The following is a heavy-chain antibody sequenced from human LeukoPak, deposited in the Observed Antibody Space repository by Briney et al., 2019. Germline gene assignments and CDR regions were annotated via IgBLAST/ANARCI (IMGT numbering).Heavy chain of an antibody. Sequence: SETLSLTCTVSGDSISDHYWSWIRQPSGKGLEWIGRIYSSGSANYSPSLKSRVSMSVDTSNNYFSLNLTSVTAADTALYFCARDVRYASGWSTPESWGQGILVTVSS. CDR3: ARDVRYASGWSTPES. CDR2: IYSSGSA. V-gene: IGHV4-4*07. J-gene: IGHJ5*02. D-gene: IGHD6-19*01. CDR1: GDSISDHY.